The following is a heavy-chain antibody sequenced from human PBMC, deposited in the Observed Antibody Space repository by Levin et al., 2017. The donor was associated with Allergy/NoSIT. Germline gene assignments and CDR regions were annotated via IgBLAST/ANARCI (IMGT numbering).Heavy chain of an antibody. V-gene: IGHV4-59*01. Sequence: SETLSLTCTVSGGSISSYYWSWIRQPPGKGLEWIGYIYYSGSTNYNPSLKSRVTISVDTSKNQFSLKLSSVTAADTAVYYCARVGVVPAATGGMDVWGQGTTVTVSS. CDR3: ARVGVVPAATGGMDV. D-gene: IGHD2-2*01. CDR2: IYYSGST. CDR1: GGSISSYY. J-gene: IGHJ6*02.